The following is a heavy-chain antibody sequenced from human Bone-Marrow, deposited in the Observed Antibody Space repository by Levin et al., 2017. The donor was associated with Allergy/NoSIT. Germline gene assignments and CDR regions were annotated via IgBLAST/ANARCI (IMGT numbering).Heavy chain of an antibody. Sequence: SGPTLVKPTQTLTLTCAFSGFSLSTSGVGVGWIRQPPGKALEWLAVIYWDDDKRYRPSLRSRLTITKDTSKNQVVLTMTNMDPVDTGTYYCAHRRATGAPWDFGYFDYWGQGALVTVSS. CDR2: IYWDDDK. J-gene: IGHJ4*02. D-gene: IGHD1-1*01. V-gene: IGHV2-5*02. CDR3: AHRRATGAPWDFGYFDY. CDR1: GFSLSTSGVG.